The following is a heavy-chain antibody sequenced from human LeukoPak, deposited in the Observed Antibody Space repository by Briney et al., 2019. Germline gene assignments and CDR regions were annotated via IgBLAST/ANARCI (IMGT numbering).Heavy chain of an antibody. V-gene: IGHV3-23*01. CDR3: ARWKIVVVPAAGYYYYMDV. D-gene: IGHD2-2*01. CDR1: GFTFSSYG. J-gene: IGHJ6*03. CDR2: ISGSGGGS. Sequence: GGTLRLSCAGSGFTFSSYGMSWVRQAPGKGLEWVSTISGSGGGSYYANSVKGRFTISRDNSKNTLYLQMNNLRAEDTAVYYCARWKIVVVPAAGYYYYMDVWGKGTTVTVSS.